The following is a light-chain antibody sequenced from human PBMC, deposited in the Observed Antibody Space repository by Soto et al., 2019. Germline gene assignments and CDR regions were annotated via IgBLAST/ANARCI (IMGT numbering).Light chain of an antibody. V-gene: IGKV3-20*01. CDR1: QSVSNNY. J-gene: IGKJ4*01. CDR2: GAF. Sequence: EIVLTQSPGTLSLSPGERATLSCRASQSVSNNYLAWYQQKPGQAPRLVIYGAFNRATGIPARFSGSGSGTDFTLTISRLEPEDFAVYYCQHYGSSHVGGGTKVDIK. CDR3: QHYGSSH.